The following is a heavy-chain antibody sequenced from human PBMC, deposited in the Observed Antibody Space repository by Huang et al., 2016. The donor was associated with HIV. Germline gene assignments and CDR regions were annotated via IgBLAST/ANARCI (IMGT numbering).Heavy chain of an antibody. D-gene: IGHD1-26*01. Sequence: QLRLQESGPGLVQPSETLSLTCNVSGFSLITYDHYWGWIRQSPGKGRVWLGSFFYGGRTAYNQSFSSRVTISSDTSKNQVSLKLTSVTAADTATYYCAKRGSGGESFPGFNDWGQGIMVAVSP. J-gene: IGHJ4*02. CDR2: FFYGGRT. CDR1: GFSLITYDHY. V-gene: IGHV4-39*07. CDR3: AKRGSGGESFPGFND.